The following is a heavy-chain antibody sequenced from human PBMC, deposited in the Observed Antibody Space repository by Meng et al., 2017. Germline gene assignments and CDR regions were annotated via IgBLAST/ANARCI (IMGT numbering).Heavy chain of an antibody. D-gene: IGHD1-1*01. CDR3: LDEAPRSDY. J-gene: IGHJ4*02. V-gene: IGHV3-74*01. Sequence: EVQWVESGGGLVPPGGSLGLSCAASGLTFNNYLMPWVRQVPGKGLVWVYRIRGDGSITNYADSVKGRFTISRDNAKNTLYLQMNSLRPEDTAVYYCLDEAPRSDYWGQGSLVTVSS. CDR1: GLTFNNYL. CDR2: IRGDGSIT.